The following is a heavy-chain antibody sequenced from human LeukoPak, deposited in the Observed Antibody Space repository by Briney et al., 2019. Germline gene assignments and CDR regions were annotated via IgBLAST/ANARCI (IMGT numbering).Heavy chain of an antibody. Sequence: SETLSLTCTVSGGSISSYYWSWIRQPPGKGLEWIGYIYYSGSTNYNPSLKSRVTISVDTSKNQFSLKLSSVTAADTAVYYCASSGPYCGGDCQGWFDPWGQGTLVTVSS. CDR2: IYYSGST. J-gene: IGHJ5*02. CDR3: ASSGPYCGGDCQGWFDP. V-gene: IGHV4-59*08. D-gene: IGHD2-21*02. CDR1: GGSISSYY.